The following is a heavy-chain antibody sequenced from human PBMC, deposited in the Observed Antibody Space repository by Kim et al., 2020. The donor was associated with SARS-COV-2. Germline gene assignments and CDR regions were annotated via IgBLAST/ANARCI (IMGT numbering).Heavy chain of an antibody. Sequence: GGSLRLSCAASGFTFSTHAMNWVRQAPGKGLGWISGISSSGDNTWYADSVKGRFVVSRDNANNALYLQMNSLRAGDTAVYFCAQSSTSLEGTWGQGTLVTVSS. CDR2: ISSSGDNT. CDR3: AQSSTSLEGT. J-gene: IGHJ5*02. V-gene: IGHV3-21*01. CDR1: GFTFSTHA. D-gene: IGHD2-2*01.